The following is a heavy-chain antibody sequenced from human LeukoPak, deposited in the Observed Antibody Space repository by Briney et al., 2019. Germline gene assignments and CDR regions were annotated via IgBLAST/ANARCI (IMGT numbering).Heavy chain of an antibody. D-gene: IGHD1-26*01. Sequence: GASVKVSCKASGYTFTGYYMHWVRQAPGQGLEWMGWINANSGGTKYAQKFQGRVTMTRDTSISTAYMELSSLRSDDTAVYYCARTTGSFYFYYYMDVWGKGTTVTVSS. J-gene: IGHJ6*03. CDR1: GYTFTGYY. CDR3: ARTTGSFYFYYYMDV. V-gene: IGHV1-2*02. CDR2: INANSGGT.